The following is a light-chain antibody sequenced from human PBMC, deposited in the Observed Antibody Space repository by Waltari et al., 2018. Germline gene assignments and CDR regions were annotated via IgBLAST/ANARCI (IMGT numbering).Light chain of an antibody. CDR3: QSYVSTHVV. CDR2: GNK. J-gene: IGLJ2*01. Sequence: QSVLTQPPSVSGAPGQRVTISCTGSSSNPGAGHAVHWYPFRPGAAPKLLIYGNKNRPSGVSDRFSGSKSGTSASLVVTGLQAGDEAVYYCQSYVSTHVVFGGGTQLTVL. V-gene: IGLV1-40*01. CDR1: SSNPGAGHA.